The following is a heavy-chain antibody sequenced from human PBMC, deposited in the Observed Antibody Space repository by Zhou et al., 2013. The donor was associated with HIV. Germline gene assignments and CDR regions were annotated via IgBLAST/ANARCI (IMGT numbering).Heavy chain of an antibody. CDR1: GYTLTDLL. J-gene: IGHJ4*03. V-gene: IGHV1-24*01. CDR2: FDPEGRET. CDR3: AIDRVLQQRLENTLAI. Sequence: QVHLVQSGPELKKPGASVKVSCKVSGYTLTDLLIHWVRQAPGGGLEWMGRFDPEGRETTYTQKFQGRVTMTGDISTETAYLEATSLTSDDTAVYYCAIDRVLQQRLENTLAIWGQGTLVSVSS. D-gene: IGHD6-13*01.